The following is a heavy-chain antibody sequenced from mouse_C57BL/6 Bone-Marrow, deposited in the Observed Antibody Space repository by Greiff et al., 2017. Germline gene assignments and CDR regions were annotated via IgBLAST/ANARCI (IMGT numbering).Heavy chain of an antibody. CDR2: IYPGNGDT. D-gene: IGHD1-1*01. J-gene: IGHJ2*01. CDR1: GYTFTSYN. CDR3: ARGSLDY. V-gene: IGHV1-12*01. Sequence: LQQSGAELVRPGASVKMSCKASGYTFTSYNMHWVKQTPSQGLEWIGAIYPGNGDTSSNQKFKGKATLTVDKSSSTAYMQLSSLTSEDSAVYFCARGSLDYWGQGTTLTVSS.